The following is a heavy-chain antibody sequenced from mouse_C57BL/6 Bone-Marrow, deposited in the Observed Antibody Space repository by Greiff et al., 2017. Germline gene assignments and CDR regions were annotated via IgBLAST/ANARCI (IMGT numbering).Heavy chain of an antibody. CDR3: ARSRNWAYYFDY. Sequence: EVKLMESGPVLVKPGASVKMSCKASGYTFTDYYMNWVKQSHGKSLEWIGVINPYNGGTSYNQKFKGKATLTVDKSSSTAYMELNSLTSEDSAVYYCARSRNWAYYFDYWGQGTTLTVSS. CDR1: GYTFTDYY. CDR2: INPYNGGT. D-gene: IGHD4-1*01. V-gene: IGHV1-19*01. J-gene: IGHJ2*01.